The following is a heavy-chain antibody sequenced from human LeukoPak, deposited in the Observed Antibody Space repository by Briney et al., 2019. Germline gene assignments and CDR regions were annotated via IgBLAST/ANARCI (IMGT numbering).Heavy chain of an antibody. CDR2: MYSGGGT. V-gene: IGHV3-66*01. CDR1: GFTVSGNY. Sequence: PGGSLRLSCAASGFTVSGNYMNWVRQAPKKGLEWVSVMYSGGGTYYADSVKGRFTISRDNSKNTLYLQMNSLRAEDTAVYYCAKLYDSSGNYWGQGTLVTVSS. CDR3: AKLYDSSGNY. J-gene: IGHJ4*02. D-gene: IGHD3-22*01.